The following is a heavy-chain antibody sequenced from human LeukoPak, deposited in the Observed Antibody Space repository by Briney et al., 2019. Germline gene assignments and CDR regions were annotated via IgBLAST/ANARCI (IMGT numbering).Heavy chain of an antibody. CDR1: GYTFTGYY. CDR2: INPNSGGT. Sequence: ASVKVSCKASGYTFTGYYMHWVRQAPGQGLEWMGRINPNSGGTNYAQKFQGRVTMTRDTSISTAYMELSRLRSDDTAVYYCTGYSSSWYLSDYWGQGTLVTVSS. V-gene: IGHV1-2*06. J-gene: IGHJ4*02. CDR3: TGYSSSWYLSDY. D-gene: IGHD6-13*01.